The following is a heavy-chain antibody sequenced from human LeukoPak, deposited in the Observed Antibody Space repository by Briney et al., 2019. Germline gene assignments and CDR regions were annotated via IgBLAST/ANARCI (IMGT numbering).Heavy chain of an antibody. V-gene: IGHV3-20*04. CDR2: INWNGGTT. CDR3: AKDQSPYSSSWYGMDV. CDR1: GFTFDDHG. J-gene: IGHJ6*02. Sequence: GGSLRLSCAASGFTFDDHGMNWVRQAPGKGLEWVSGINWNGGTTGYGDSVKGRFTISRDNAKNSLYLQMNSLRAEDTALYYCAKDQSPYSSSWYGMDVWGQGTTVTVSS. D-gene: IGHD6-13*01.